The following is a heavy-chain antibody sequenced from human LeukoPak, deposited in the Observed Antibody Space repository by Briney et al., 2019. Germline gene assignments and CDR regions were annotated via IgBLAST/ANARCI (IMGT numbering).Heavy chain of an antibody. CDR2: IRYDGSNK. D-gene: IGHD6-6*01. Sequence: GGSLRLSCAASGFTFSSYGMHWVRQAPGKGLEWVAFIRYDGSNKYYADSVKGRFTISRDNSKNTLYLQMNSLRAEDTAVYYCAKDSSSSSYLDSNPFDYWGQGSLVTVSS. CDR1: GFTFSSYG. CDR3: AKDSSSSSYLDSNPFDY. J-gene: IGHJ4*02. V-gene: IGHV3-30*02.